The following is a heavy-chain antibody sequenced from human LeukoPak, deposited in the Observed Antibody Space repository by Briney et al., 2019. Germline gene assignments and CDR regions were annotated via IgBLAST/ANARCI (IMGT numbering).Heavy chain of an antibody. D-gene: IGHD2-2*01. CDR1: GFTFSNAW. J-gene: IGHJ4*02. CDR3: TTVGCTTTSCYVDF. CDR2: IKSKTDGGTT. Sequence: GGSLRLSCVASGFTFSNAWMSWVRQAPGKGLEWLGRIKSKTDGGTTDYAAPVKGRFTISRDDSKTTLYLQMNSLKTEDTAVYYCTTVGCTTTSCYVDFWGQGTLVTVSS. V-gene: IGHV3-15*01.